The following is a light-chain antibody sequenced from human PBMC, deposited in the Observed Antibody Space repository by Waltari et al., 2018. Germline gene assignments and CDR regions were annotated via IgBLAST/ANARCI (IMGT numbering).Light chain of an antibody. J-gene: IGLJ1*01. Sequence: QSALTQPASVSGSPGQSITISCTGTRSDVGTHNYVFWYQQRPGKAPDLFIFDVSNRPSGVSIRFSGSKSGNTASLTISGLQAEDEADYYCNSYTNSGTYVFGSGTKVTVL. CDR3: NSYTNSGTYV. CDR2: DVS. V-gene: IGLV2-14*03. CDR1: RSDVGTHNY.